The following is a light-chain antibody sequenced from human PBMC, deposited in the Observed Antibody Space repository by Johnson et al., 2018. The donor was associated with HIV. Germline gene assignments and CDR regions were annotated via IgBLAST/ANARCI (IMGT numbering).Light chain of an antibody. J-gene: IGLJ1*01. CDR3: GTWDSSRSAGGYV. Sequence: QSVLTQPPSVSAAPGQKVTISCSVSSSNIGNNYVSWYQQLPGTAPNLLIYENNKRPSGIPDRFSGANSGTSATLGITAPQTAPQADYYCGTWDSSRSAGGYVFGTGTKVTVL. V-gene: IGLV1-51*02. CDR1: SSNIGNNY. CDR2: ENN.